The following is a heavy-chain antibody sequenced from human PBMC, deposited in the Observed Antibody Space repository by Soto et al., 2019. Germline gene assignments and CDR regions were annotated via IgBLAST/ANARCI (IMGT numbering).Heavy chain of an antibody. Sequence: SETLSLTCTVSGGSISSYYWSWIRQPPGKGLEWIGYIYYSGSTNYNPSLKSRVTISVDTSKNQFSLKLSSVTAADAAVYYCARRWGPTFDFWGQGTLVTVSS. V-gene: IGHV4-59*01. D-gene: IGHD1-26*01. CDR2: IYYSGST. J-gene: IGHJ4*02. CDR1: GGSISSYY. CDR3: ARRWGPTFDF.